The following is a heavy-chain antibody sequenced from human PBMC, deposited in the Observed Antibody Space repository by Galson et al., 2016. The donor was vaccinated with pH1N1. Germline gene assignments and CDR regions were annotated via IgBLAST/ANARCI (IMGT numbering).Heavy chain of an antibody. J-gene: IGHJ6*02. V-gene: IGHV3-73*01. CDR3: TIGRRQDYYYGMDV. CDR2: IRGKANNYAT. D-gene: IGHD2/OR15-2a*01. Sequence: SLRLSCAASGFTFSGSAMHWVRQASGKGLEWVGHIRGKANNYATAYAASVKGRLTFSRDDSNNTAYLQMNNLRPEDTAMYYCTIGRRQDYYYGMDVWGQGTTVTVSS. CDR1: GFTFSGSA.